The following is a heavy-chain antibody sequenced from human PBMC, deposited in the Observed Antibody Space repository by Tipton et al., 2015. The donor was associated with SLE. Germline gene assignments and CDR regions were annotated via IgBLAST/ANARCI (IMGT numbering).Heavy chain of an antibody. CDR3: ANGPYWYHSSGLGY. D-gene: IGHD3-22*01. V-gene: IGHV3-30*18. J-gene: IGHJ4*02. CDR2: ISYDGSDK. Sequence: SLRLSCAASGLTFSNYAMHWVRQAPGKGLEWVATISYDGSDKNYEDSVKGRFTISRDDSKNTLYLQMNSLRAEDTAVYYCANGPYWYHSSGLGYWGQGTLVTVSS. CDR1: GLTFSNYA.